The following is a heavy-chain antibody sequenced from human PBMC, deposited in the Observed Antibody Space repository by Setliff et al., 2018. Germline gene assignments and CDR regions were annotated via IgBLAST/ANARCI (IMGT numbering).Heavy chain of an antibody. D-gene: IGHD6-6*01. V-gene: IGHV1-69*13. CDR3: ATSWHASSSGGYYFDY. J-gene: IGHJ4*02. CDR2: IMPKFGTP. Sequence: SVKVSCKASGGTFSNYCISWVRQAPGQGLEWMGGIMPKFGTPNRSQKFQGRVTITADESTSTAYMELSGLTSEDTAVYYCATSWHASSSGGYYFDYWGQGTLVTVSS. CDR1: GGTFSNYC.